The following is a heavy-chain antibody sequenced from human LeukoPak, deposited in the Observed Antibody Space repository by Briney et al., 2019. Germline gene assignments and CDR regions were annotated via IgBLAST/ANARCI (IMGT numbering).Heavy chain of an antibody. CDR3: TTENGDNFPDY. CDR1: GFTFSKDW. J-gene: IGHJ4*02. V-gene: IGHV3-15*01. D-gene: IGHD4-23*01. CDR2: IKREIDGGTT. Sequence: PGGSLRLSCAASGFTFSKDWMSWVRQAPGKGLEWVGRIKREIDGGTTDYAGSVKGRFTISRDDSKNTLYLQMNSLKTEDTAVYYCTTENGDNFPDYWGQGTLVTVSS.